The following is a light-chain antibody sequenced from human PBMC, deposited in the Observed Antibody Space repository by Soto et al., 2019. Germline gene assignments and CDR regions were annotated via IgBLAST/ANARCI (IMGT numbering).Light chain of an antibody. V-gene: IGLV8-61*01. CDR1: SGSVSTNYY. CDR2: RTN. CDR3: ALYMGSVPV. Sequence: QTVVTQEPSFSVSPGGTVTLTCGLSSGSVSTNYYPSWYQQTPGQAPRTLIYRTNTRSSGVPDRFSGSILGNKAALTITGAQADDESDYYCALYMGSVPVFGGGTQLTVL. J-gene: IGLJ2*01.